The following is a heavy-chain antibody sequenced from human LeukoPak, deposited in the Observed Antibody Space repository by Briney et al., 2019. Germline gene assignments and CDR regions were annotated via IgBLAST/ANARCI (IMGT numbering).Heavy chain of an antibody. CDR3: ARDRRESSKPNDAFDI. CDR1: GGYIISYY. CDR2: IYYTGST. Sequence: SETLSLTCSVSGGYIISYYWSWIRQPPGKGLEWIGYIYYTGSTNYNPSLESRVTISIDTSKKQLSLKLRSVTAADTAVYYCARDRRESSKPNDAFDIWGQGTMVTVSS. V-gene: IGHV4-59*01. J-gene: IGHJ3*02. D-gene: IGHD4-11*01.